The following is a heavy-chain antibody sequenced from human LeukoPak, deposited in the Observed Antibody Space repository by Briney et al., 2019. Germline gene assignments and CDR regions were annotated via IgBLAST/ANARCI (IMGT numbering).Heavy chain of an antibody. J-gene: IGHJ4*02. CDR3: AKDLQPGSIVVVPAAISALADFAY. V-gene: IGHV3-23*01. CDR2: ISGSGGST. Sequence: GGSLRLSCAASGFTFSSYAMSWVRQAPGKGLEGGSAISGSGGSTYYADSVKGRFTISRDNSKNTLYLLMNSLRAEDTAVYYCAKDLQPGSIVVVPAAISALADFAYWGQGTLVTVSS. CDR1: GFTFSSYA. D-gene: IGHD2-2*02.